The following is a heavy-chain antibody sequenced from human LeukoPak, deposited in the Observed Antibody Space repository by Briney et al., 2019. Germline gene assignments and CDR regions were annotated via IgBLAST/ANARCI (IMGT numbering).Heavy chain of an antibody. CDR3: ARDHMGYDY. CDR2: ISSGGSTT. Sequence: AGSLSLSCAASGFTFSSYSMSWVRQPPGKGLEWVSYISSGGSTTYYAGSVKGRFTVSRDNAKNSLYLQMNSLRAEDTAVYYCARDHMGYDYWGQGTLVTVSS. D-gene: IGHD1-26*01. CDR1: GFTFSSYS. J-gene: IGHJ4*02. V-gene: IGHV3-48*04.